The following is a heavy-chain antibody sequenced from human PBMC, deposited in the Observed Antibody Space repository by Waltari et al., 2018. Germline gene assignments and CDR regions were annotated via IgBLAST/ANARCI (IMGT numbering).Heavy chain of an antibody. D-gene: IGHD1-26*01. Sequence: QVQLQESGPGLVKPSETLSLTCTVTGGPISSYYWSWIRQPPGKGLEWIGYIYYSGSTSYTPSRKSRVTISVDTSKNQFSLKLSSVTAADTAVYYCAGGRVGNDYWGQGTLVTVSS. CDR3: AGGRVGNDY. J-gene: IGHJ4*02. V-gene: IGHV4-59*01. CDR1: GGPISSYY. CDR2: IYYSGST.